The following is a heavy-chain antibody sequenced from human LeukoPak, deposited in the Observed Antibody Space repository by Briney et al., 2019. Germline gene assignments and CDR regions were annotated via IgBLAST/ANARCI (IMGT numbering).Heavy chain of an antibody. Sequence: ASVKVSCMSSGYTFTGNYIHWVRQAPGQGLEWMGWINPNSGGTKFAQRFQGRVSMTRDTSITTAYMDLSRLTSVDTAVYYCARGDRSSSILEDAFDLWGPGTMVSVSS. V-gene: IGHV1-2*02. D-gene: IGHD6-6*01. CDR1: GYTFTGNY. CDR3: ARGDRSSSILEDAFDL. CDR2: INPNSGGT. J-gene: IGHJ3*01.